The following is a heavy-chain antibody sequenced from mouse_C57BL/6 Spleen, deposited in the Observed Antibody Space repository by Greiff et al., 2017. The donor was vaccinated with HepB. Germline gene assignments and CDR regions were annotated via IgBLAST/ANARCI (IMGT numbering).Heavy chain of an antibody. CDR1: GYSITSGYY. Sequence: EVKLQESGPGLVKPSQSLSLTCSVTGYSITSGYYWNWIRQFPGNKLEWMGYISYDGSNNYNPSLKNRISITRDTSKNQFFLKLNSVTTEDTATYYCARAVVRFDYWGQGTTLTVSS. CDR2: ISYDGSN. CDR3: ARAVVRFDY. D-gene: IGHD1-1*01. V-gene: IGHV3-6*01. J-gene: IGHJ2*01.